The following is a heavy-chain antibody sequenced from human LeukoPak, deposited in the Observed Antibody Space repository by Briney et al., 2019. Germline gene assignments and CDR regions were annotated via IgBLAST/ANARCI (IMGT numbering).Heavy chain of an antibody. CDR2: IIPIFGTA. V-gene: IGHV1-69*05. CDR1: GGTFSSYA. CDR3: ARVAGMGGGNSDYYYYMDV. Sequence: ASVKVSCKASGGTFSSYAISWVRQAPGQGLEWMGGIIPIFGTANYAQKFQGRVTITTDESTSTAYMELSSLRSEDTAVYYCARVAGMGGGNSDYYYYMDVWGKGTTVTVSS. J-gene: IGHJ6*03. D-gene: IGHD4-23*01.